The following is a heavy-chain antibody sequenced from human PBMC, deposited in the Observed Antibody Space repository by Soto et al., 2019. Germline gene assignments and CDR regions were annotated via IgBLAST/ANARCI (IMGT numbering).Heavy chain of an antibody. Sequence: PSETLSLTCSVSGASLISGEHYWSWIRQAPGKGLEWIGLIYYTGITDYNPSLKSRVAISLDTSENQFSLTLSSVTAADTAVYYCARVGRNYDSGVWGGYFEYWGQGTLVTVSS. CDR3: ARVGRNYDSGVWGGYFEY. V-gene: IGHV4-30-4*01. CDR1: GASLISGEHY. CDR2: IYYTGIT. D-gene: IGHD3-22*01. J-gene: IGHJ4*02.